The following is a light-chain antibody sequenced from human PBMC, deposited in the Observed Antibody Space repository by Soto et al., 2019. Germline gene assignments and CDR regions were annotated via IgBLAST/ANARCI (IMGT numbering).Light chain of an antibody. CDR2: GAS. CDR1: QSVSSN. J-gene: IGKJ1*01. Sequence: EIVMTQSPATLSVSPGERATLSCRASQSVSSNLAWYQQKPGQAPRLLIYGASTRATGIPARFSGSGSGTEFTLTISSLQSEDFAVYYCQQYNNLPSGTFGQGTKVEIK. V-gene: IGKV3-15*01. CDR3: QQYNNLPSGT.